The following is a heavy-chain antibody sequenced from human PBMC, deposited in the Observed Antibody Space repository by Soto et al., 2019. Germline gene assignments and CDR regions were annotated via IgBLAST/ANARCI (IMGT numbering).Heavy chain of an antibody. Sequence: QVQLVQSGAEVKKPGASVKVSCKSSGFTFSSYGFTWVRQAPGQGLEWMGWISAYNGNTLYAQKFQGRVTMTTDTSSSTVYMELSSLRSDDTALYYCASTLEDAGQPSNFENWGQGTMVSVSS. V-gene: IGHV1-18*01. CDR2: ISAYNGNT. J-gene: IGHJ4*02. D-gene: IGHD1-1*01. CDR1: GFTFSSYG. CDR3: ASTLEDAGQPSNFEN.